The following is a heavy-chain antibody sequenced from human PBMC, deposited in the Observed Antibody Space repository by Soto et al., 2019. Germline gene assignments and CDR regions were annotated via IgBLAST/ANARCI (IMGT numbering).Heavy chain of an antibody. CDR3: AKDITASSYHGMDV. V-gene: IGHV3-9*01. Sequence: EVQLVESGGGLVQPGRSLRLSCAASGFTFDDYAMHWVRQAPGKGLEWVSGISWNSGSTDYADSVKGRFTISRDNAXNSLYLQMNSLRAEDTALYYCAKDITASSYHGMDVWGQGTTVTVSS. CDR1: GFTFDDYA. J-gene: IGHJ6*02. CDR2: ISWNSGST. D-gene: IGHD6-6*01.